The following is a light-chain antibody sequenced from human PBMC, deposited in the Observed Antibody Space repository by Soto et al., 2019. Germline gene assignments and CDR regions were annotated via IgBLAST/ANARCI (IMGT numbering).Light chain of an antibody. CDR1: SSDVGGYKY. CDR3: TSYTSSATLV. V-gene: IGLV2-14*01. Sequence: QSVLTQPASVSGSPGQSITISCTGTSSDVGGYKYVSWYQHHPGKAPKLIIHEVTSRPSGVSNRFSGSKSGNTASLTIAGLQAEDEADYYCTSYTSSATLVFGVVTKLTVL. CDR2: EVT. J-gene: IGLJ2*01.